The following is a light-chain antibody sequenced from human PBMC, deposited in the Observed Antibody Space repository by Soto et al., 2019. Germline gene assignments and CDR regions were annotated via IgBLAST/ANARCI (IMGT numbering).Light chain of an antibody. CDR2: DAS. J-gene: IGKJ1*01. V-gene: IGKV1-5*01. CDR3: QQYDKYST. CDR1: ESISGW. Sequence: DIEMTQSPSTLSASIGDGVTITCRASESISGWLAWYQQQPGKAPNLLIYDASTLQGGVPSRFSGSGSGTEFTLTVTSLQPEDFATYFCQQYDKYSTFGHGTKVDIK.